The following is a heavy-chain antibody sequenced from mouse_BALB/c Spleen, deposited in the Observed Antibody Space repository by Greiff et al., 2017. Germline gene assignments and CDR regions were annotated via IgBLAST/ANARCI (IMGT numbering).Heavy chain of an antibody. D-gene: IGHD1-1*01. CDR2: IDPANGNT. CDR3: ARDTTVVGDY. Sequence: VQLKQSGAELVKPGASVKLSCTASGFNIKDTYMHWVKQRPEQGLEWIGRIDPANGNTKYDPKFQGKATITADTSSNTAYLQLSSLTSEDTAVYYCARDTTVVGDYWGQGTTLTVSS. J-gene: IGHJ2*01. CDR1: GFNIKDTY. V-gene: IGHV14-3*02.